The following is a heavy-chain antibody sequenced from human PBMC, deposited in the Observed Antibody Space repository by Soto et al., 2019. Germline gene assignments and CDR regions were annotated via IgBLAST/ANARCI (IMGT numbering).Heavy chain of an antibody. J-gene: IGHJ1*01. CDR1: GYTFTSYG. CDR3: ASGLGNVVVAATSPL. Sequence: QVQLVQSGAEVKKPGASVKVSCKASGYTFTSYGISWVRQAPGQGLELMGWLSAYNGNTNYAQKLQGRVTMTTDTSTSTAYMELRSLRSDDTAVYYCASGLGNVVVAATSPLWGKGTLVTVSS. CDR2: LSAYNGNT. V-gene: IGHV1-18*01. D-gene: IGHD2-15*01.